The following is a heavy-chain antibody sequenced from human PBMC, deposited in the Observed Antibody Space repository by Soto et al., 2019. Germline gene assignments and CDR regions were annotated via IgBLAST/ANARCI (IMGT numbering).Heavy chain of an antibody. V-gene: IGHV4-39*07. J-gene: IGHJ1*01. Sequence: SETLSLTCTVSGGSISSSSYYWGWIRQPPGKGLEWIGSIYYSGSTYYNPSLKSRVTISVDTSKNQFSLKLSSVTAADTAVYYCARASPLWSGRYAEYFQHWGQGTLVTVTS. D-gene: IGHD3-3*01. CDR1: GGSISSSSYY. CDR3: ARASPLWSGRYAEYFQH. CDR2: IYYSGST.